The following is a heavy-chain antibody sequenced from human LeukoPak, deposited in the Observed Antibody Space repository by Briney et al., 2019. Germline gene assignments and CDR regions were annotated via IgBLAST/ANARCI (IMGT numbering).Heavy chain of an antibody. CDR3: ARVVGYYDILTGYDY. Sequence: ASVKVSCKASGYTFTAYYIHWVRQAPGQGLEWIGWINPNSGGTNYAQKFQGRVTMTRDTSISTAYMELSRLRSDDTAVYYCARVVGYYDILTGYDYWGQGTLVTVSS. V-gene: IGHV1-2*02. CDR2: INPNSGGT. D-gene: IGHD3-9*01. CDR1: GYTFTAYY. J-gene: IGHJ4*02.